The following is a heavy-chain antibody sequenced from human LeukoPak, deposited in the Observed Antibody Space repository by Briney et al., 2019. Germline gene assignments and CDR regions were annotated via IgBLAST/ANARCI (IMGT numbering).Heavy chain of an antibody. Sequence: PGGSLRLSCAASGFTFSFYAIHWVRQAPGKGLEWVAVISYDGSNKYYADSAKGRFAISRDNSKNTLYLQMNSLRPEDTAAYYCARDTCSSNICYLDYWGQGTLVTVSS. J-gene: IGHJ4*02. CDR1: GFTFSFYA. D-gene: IGHD2-2*01. CDR3: ARDTCSSNICYLDY. V-gene: IGHV3-30*09. CDR2: ISYDGSNK.